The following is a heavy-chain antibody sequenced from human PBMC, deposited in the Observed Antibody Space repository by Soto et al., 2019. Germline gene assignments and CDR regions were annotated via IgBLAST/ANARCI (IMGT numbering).Heavy chain of an antibody. D-gene: IGHD3-9*01. CDR2: ISGSGGST. Sequence: HPGGSLRLSCAASGFTFSSYAMSWVRQAPGKGLEWVSAISGSGGSTYYADSVKGRFTISRDNSKNTLYLQMNSLRAEDTAVHYCAKSSRSYDILTGYYKGGDAFDIWGQGTMVTVSS. CDR1: GFTFSSYA. CDR3: AKSSRSYDILTGYYKGGDAFDI. V-gene: IGHV3-23*01. J-gene: IGHJ3*02.